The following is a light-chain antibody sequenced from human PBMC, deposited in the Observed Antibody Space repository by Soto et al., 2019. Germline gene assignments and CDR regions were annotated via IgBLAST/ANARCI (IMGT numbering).Light chain of an antibody. J-gene: IGKJ3*01. V-gene: IGKV3-11*01. Sequence: EIVLTQSPATLSLSPGERATLSCRASQSVSSSLAWYQQKPGQAPRLLIYDASNRATGIPARFGGSGSVTNFTLTISSLEPEDFAVYYCQKRSGWPPIRTFGPGTKVDIK. CDR3: QKRSGWPPIRT. CDR2: DAS. CDR1: QSVSSS.